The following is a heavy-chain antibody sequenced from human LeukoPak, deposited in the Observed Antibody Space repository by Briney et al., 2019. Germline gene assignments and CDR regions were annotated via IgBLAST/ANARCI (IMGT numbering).Heavy chain of an antibody. CDR3: ARDYWWNYDY. J-gene: IGHJ4*02. Sequence: GGSLRLSCAASGFTFSSYAMSWVRQAPGKGLEWVAVISRDGSDKYYPGSVRGRFTISRGNSKNTIYLQMDSLRAEDTAIYYCARDYWWNYDYWGQGTLVTVSS. CDR2: ISRDGSDK. D-gene: IGHD1-7*01. CDR1: GFTFSSYA. V-gene: IGHV3-30-3*01.